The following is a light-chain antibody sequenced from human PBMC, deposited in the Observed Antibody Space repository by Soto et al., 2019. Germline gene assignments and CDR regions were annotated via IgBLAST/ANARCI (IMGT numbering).Light chain of an antibody. CDR3: QQYYSFPWT. CDR1: QNIISY. CDR2: AAS. J-gene: IGKJ1*01. Sequence: DIQLTQSPSSLSASLRDRVTITCRASQNIISYLACYQQKPGKAPELLIYAASTLQSGVPSRFSGSGSGTDFTLTISCLQSEDFATYYCQQYYSFPWTFGQGTKVDIK. V-gene: IGKV1-9*01.